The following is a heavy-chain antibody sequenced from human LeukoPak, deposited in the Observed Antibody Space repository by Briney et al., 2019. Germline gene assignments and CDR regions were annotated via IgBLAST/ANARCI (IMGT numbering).Heavy chain of an antibody. V-gene: IGHV3-66*01. Sequence: GGSLRLSCAASGFTFSSYSMNWVRQAPGKGLERVSVIYSGGSTYYADPVKGRFTISRDNSKNTLYLQMNSLRAEDTAVYYCARDPITMVRGVIDYWGQGTLVTVSS. CDR3: ARDPITMVRGVIDY. CDR2: IYSGGST. CDR1: GFTFSSYS. J-gene: IGHJ4*02. D-gene: IGHD3-10*01.